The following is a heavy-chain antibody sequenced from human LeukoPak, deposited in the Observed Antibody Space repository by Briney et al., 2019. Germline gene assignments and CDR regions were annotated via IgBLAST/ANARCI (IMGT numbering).Heavy chain of an antibody. V-gene: IGHV1-18*01. CDR2: ISDYNGNT. Sequence: GASVKVSCKASGYTFTSYGISWARQAPGQGLECMGWISDYNGNTNYAQKLQGRVTMTTDTSTSTAYMELRSLRSDDTAVYYCARVLGNGAYYYYMDVWGKGTTVTISS. CDR3: ARVLGNGAYYYYMDV. J-gene: IGHJ6*03. D-gene: IGHD2-8*01. CDR1: GYTFTSYG.